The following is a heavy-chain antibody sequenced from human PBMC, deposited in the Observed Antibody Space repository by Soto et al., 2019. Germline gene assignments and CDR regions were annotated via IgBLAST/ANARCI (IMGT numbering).Heavy chain of an antibody. Sequence: GESLRLRCDASGFTFRSYWMTLVRQAPGKGLEWVANIKQDGTEKYYVDSVKGRFNISRDNAKNSIHLQMNSLRAEDTAVYYCAVTLFLLCPKRPKCIDFWGQGTLVTLFS. CDR2: IKQDGTEK. CDR1: GFTFRSYW. D-gene: IGHD2-21*01. J-gene: IGHJ4*03. CDR3: AVTLFLLCPKRPKCIDF. V-gene: IGHV3-7*03.